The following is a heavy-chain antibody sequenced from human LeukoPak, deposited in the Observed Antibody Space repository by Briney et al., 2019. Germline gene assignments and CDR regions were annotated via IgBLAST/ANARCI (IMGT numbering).Heavy chain of an antibody. D-gene: IGHD6-13*01. J-gene: IGHJ5*02. V-gene: IGHV4-38-2*02. CDR1: GYSISSGYY. Sequence: SETLSLTCTVSGYSISSGYYWGWIRQPPGKGLEWIGTIYQSGSTHYNPSLKSRVIISVDTSKNQFSLRLSSVTAADTAVYYCARRVAAAGTRFFDPWGQGTLVTVSS. CDR3: ARRVAAAGTRFFDP. CDR2: IYQSGST.